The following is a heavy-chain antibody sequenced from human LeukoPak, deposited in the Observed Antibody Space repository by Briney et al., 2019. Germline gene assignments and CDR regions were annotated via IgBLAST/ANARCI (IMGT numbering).Heavy chain of an antibody. CDR1: GYTFTSYD. CDR2: MNPNSGNT. D-gene: IGHD3-9*01. Sequence: GASAKVSCKASGYTFTSYDINWVRQATGQGLEWMGWMNPNSGNTGYAQKFQGRVTMTRNTSISTAYMELSSLRSEDTAVYYCARRKTYYDILTGHNDNWFDPWGQGTLVTVSS. CDR3: ARRKTYYDILTGHNDNWFDP. V-gene: IGHV1-8*01. J-gene: IGHJ5*02.